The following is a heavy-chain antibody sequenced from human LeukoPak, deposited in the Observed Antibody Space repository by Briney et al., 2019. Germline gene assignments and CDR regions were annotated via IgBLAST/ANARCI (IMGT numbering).Heavy chain of an antibody. Sequence: GGSLRLSCAASAFTFSDYWMTWVRQTPGKGLERVANINNHGSETYYVDSVKGRFTISRDNAKNTLYLQMNSLRAEDTAVYYCASTYYDFWSGYYDAFDIWGQGTMVTVSS. CDR1: AFTFSDYW. D-gene: IGHD3-3*01. CDR2: INNHGSET. V-gene: IGHV3-7*01. J-gene: IGHJ3*02. CDR3: ASTYYDFWSGYYDAFDI.